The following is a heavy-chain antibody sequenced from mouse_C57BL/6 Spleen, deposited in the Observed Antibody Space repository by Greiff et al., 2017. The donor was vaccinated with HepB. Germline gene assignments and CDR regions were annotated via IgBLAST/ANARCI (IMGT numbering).Heavy chain of an antibody. CDR1: GYSITSGYY. J-gene: IGHJ2*01. Sequence: VQLKESGPGLVKPSQSLSLTCSVTGYSITSGYYWNWIRQFPGNKLEWMGYISYDGSNNYNPSLKNRISITRDTSKNQFFLKLNSVTTEDTATYYCARGVLLRSYYFDYWGQGTTLTVSS. CDR2: ISYDGSN. V-gene: IGHV3-6*01. CDR3: ARGVLLRSYYFDY. D-gene: IGHD1-1*01.